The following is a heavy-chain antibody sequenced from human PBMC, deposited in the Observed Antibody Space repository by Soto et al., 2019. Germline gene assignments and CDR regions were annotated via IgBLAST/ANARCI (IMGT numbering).Heavy chain of an antibody. V-gene: IGHV4-59*01. J-gene: IGHJ5*02. CDR1: GGSIGNYY. D-gene: IGHD1-1*01. Sequence: WETLSLTCTVSGGSIGNYYWSWIRQPPGKGLEWIGFIYYSGNTNYNPSLKSRVTLSIDMSKNQFSLKLSSVTDTDTAVYYCARDRNAGTWFDPWGQGTLVTVSS. CDR2: IYYSGNT. CDR3: ARDRNAGTWFDP.